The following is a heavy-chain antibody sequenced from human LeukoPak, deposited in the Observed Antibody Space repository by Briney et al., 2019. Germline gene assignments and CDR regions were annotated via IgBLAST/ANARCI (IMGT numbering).Heavy chain of an antibody. V-gene: IGHV1-8*02. J-gene: IGHJ4*02. CDR2: MNPNSGDT. CDR1: GYTFTDYY. D-gene: IGHD7-27*01. CDR3: ARNQPLTGDFHH. Sequence: GASVKVSYKASGYTFTDYYMHWVRQATGQGLEWLGWMNPNSGDTGYAQKFRGRATMTRNTSINTAYMEVSGLTSEDTAVYYCARNQPLTGDFHHWGQGTLVTVSS.